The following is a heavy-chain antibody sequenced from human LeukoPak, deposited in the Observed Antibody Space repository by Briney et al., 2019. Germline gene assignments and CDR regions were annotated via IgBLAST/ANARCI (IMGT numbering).Heavy chain of an antibody. CDR2: IYTSGST. Sequence: PSETLSLTGTVSGGSISSYYWSWIGQPAGKGLEWIGRIYTSGSTNYNPSLKSRVTISVDTSKNQFSLKLSSVTAADTAVYYCARVDTIFGVVTNDAFDIWGQGTMVTVSS. V-gene: IGHV4-4*07. CDR1: GGSISSYY. D-gene: IGHD3-3*01. J-gene: IGHJ3*02. CDR3: ARVDTIFGVVTNDAFDI.